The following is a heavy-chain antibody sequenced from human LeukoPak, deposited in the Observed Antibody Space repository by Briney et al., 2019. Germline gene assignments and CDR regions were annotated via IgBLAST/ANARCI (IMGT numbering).Heavy chain of an antibody. CDR1: GFTFSSYA. Sequence: PGGSLRLSCAASGFTFSSYAMSWVRQAPGKGLEWVSAISGSGGSTYYADSVKGRFTISRDNSKNTLYPQMNSLRAEDTAVYYCAKGSGVVVVAAITFDYWGQGTLVTVSS. CDR2: ISGSGGST. CDR3: AKGSGVVVVAAITFDY. D-gene: IGHD2-15*01. V-gene: IGHV3-23*01. J-gene: IGHJ4*02.